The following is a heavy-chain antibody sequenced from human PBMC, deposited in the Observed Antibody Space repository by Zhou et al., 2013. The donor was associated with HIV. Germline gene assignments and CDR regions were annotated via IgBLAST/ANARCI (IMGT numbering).Heavy chain of an antibody. J-gene: IGHJ4*02. CDR1: GFTFRSYD. CDR2: IRFDGHTE. Sequence: VQLVESGGGVVQPGDSLRLSCAASGFTFRSYDMNWVRQAPDKGLEWVAFIRFDGHTESYSDSVKGRFTVSRDNSNNILYLQMNTLRAEDTAVYYCAKLRSGIDYWGQGTLVAVS. V-gene: IGHV3-30*02. CDR3: AKLRSGIDY.